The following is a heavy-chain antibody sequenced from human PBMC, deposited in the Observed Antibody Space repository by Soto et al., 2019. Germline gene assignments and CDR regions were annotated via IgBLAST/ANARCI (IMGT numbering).Heavy chain of an antibody. V-gene: IGHV3-7*04. J-gene: IGHJ4*02. Sequence: EVQLVESGGGLVQPGGSLRLSCAASGFTFSRYWMSWVRQAPGKGLEWVANIKPGGTEKYYLNSVKGRFTISRDNTKNAHYLQITDHRAEGMAVYYCTTESPCEFWGQGTLVTVSS. CDR3: TTESPCEF. CDR1: GFTFSRYW. CDR2: IKPGGTEK.